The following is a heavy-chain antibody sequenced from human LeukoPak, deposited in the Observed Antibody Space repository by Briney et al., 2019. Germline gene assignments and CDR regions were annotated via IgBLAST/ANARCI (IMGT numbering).Heavy chain of an antibody. CDR3: AIDLRRTEGFGELLTFFDY. D-gene: IGHD3-10*01. J-gene: IGHJ4*02. Sequence: ASVKVSCKASGYTVTGYYMHWVRQAPGQGLEWMGWLNPNSGGTNYAQKFQGWVTMTRDTSISTAYMELSRLRSDDTAVYYCAIDLRRTEGFGELLTFFDYWGQGTLVTVSS. CDR2: LNPNSGGT. CDR1: GYTVTGYY. V-gene: IGHV1-2*04.